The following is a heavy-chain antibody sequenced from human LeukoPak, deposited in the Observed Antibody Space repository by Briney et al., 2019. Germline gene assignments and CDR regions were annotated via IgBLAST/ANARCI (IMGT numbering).Heavy chain of an antibody. V-gene: IGHV3-21*01. CDR3: ARIGGYNYGEIDY. J-gene: IGHJ4*02. CDR1: GFSFSTYS. D-gene: IGHD5-18*01. CDR2: LSGRSSHL. Sequence: GGSLRLSCTASGFSFSTYSMNWVRHAPGKGLEWVSSLSGRSSHLYYADSVKGRFTIPRDNAKNSLYLQMNSLRAEDTAVYYCARIGGYNYGEIDYWGQGILVTVSS.